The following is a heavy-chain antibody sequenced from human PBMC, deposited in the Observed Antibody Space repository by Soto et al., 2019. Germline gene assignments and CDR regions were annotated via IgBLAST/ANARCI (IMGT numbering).Heavy chain of an antibody. D-gene: IGHD2-2*01. CDR1: GYTFTNYF. Sequence: ASVKVSCKASGYTFTNYFMHWVRQAPGQGLEWMAIMHPTNGDRTYAQNFQGRVTVTGDTSTATVIMELSSLRSEDTAVYFCAREEIAGSASCYDFWGQGPLVTVSS. J-gene: IGHJ4*02. CDR2: MHPTNGDR. V-gene: IGHV1-46*01. CDR3: AREEIAGSASCYDF.